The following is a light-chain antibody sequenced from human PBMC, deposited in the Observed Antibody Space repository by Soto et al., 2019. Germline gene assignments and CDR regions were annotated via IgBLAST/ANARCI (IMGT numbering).Light chain of an antibody. CDR1: QSMSNY. CDR2: DAS. CDR3: QQYDNCPLT. Sequence: DNQITQSPSSLSAHVGDRVPITCQASQSMSNYLTWDQQKPGKAPKLLIYDASNLETGIPSRFSGSGSGTDFTFTTSSLQPEDIATYYCQQYDNCPLTFGGGTKVGI. J-gene: IGKJ4*01. V-gene: IGKV1-33*01.